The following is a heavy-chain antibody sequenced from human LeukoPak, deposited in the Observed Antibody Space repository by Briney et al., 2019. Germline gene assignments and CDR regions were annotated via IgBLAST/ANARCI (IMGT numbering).Heavy chain of an antibody. CDR2: INHSGST. Sequence: SETLSLTCAVYGGSFSGYYWSWIRQPPGKGLEWIGEINHSGSTNYNPSLKSRVTISVDTSKNQFSLKLSSVTAADTAVYYCARKSLGYCSSTSCYALDCWGQGTLVTVSS. CDR3: ARKSLGYCSSTSCYALDC. J-gene: IGHJ4*02. D-gene: IGHD2-2*01. V-gene: IGHV4-34*01. CDR1: GGSFSGYY.